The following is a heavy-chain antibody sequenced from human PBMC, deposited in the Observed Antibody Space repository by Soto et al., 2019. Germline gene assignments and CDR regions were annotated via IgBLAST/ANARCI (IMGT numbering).Heavy chain of an antibody. CDR2: INSDGSST. CDR3: ARGGLYFDS. CDR1: GFTFGSYW. V-gene: IGHV3-74*01. J-gene: IGHJ4*02. Sequence: GGSLRLSCAASGFTFGSYWMHWVRQTPGKGLVWVSRINSDGSSTYYADSVTGRFTISRDNAKNTLYLQMNSLRAEDTAVYYCARGGLYFDSWGQGTLVTVSS.